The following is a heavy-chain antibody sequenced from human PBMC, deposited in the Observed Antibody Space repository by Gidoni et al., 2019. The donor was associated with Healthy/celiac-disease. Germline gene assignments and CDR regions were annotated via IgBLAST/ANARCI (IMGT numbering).Heavy chain of an antibody. CDR2: ISGSGGST. J-gene: IGHJ4*02. V-gene: IGHV3-23*01. CDR3: AKGGIAAAGPFDY. CDR1: GFTFSSYA. D-gene: IGHD6-13*01. Sequence: EVQLLESGGGLVQPGGSLRLAGTASGFTFSSYAMSWVRQAPGKGLELVSAISGSGGSTYYADSVKGRFTISRDNSKNTLYLQMNSLRAEDTAVYYCAKGGIAAAGPFDYWGQGTLVTVSS.